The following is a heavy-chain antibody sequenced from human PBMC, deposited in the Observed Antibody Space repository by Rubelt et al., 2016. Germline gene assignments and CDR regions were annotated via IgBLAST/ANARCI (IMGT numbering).Heavy chain of an antibody. CDR2: INHSGST. D-gene: IGHD3-16*01. J-gene: IGHJ6*02. CDR1: GASFGDYY. CDR3: ARGRLGYGMDV. V-gene: IGHV4-34*01. Sequence: QVQLQQRGAGLLKPSETLSLTCAVYGASFGDYYWAWIRLPPGTGLEWIGEINHSGSTRYKSSPRSRVTMSVDTSKNQLSLKWYGVTATETAVYYGARGRLGYGMDVWGQGTTVTVSS.